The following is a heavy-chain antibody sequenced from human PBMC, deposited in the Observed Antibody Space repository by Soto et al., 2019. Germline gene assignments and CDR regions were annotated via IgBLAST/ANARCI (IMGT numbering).Heavy chain of an antibody. Sequence: EVQLLESGGGLIQPGGSLRLSCAASGFTFSTYALTWVRQAPGKGLEWVSAFSASDGSTQYADSVQGRFTISRDNSKNTLYLQMNGLSAEDTAVYYCAKARQAVAGTGAFDSWGQGTLVTVSS. CDR3: AKARQAVAGTGAFDS. V-gene: IGHV3-23*01. CDR2: FSASDGST. D-gene: IGHD6-19*01. J-gene: IGHJ4*02. CDR1: GFTFSTYA.